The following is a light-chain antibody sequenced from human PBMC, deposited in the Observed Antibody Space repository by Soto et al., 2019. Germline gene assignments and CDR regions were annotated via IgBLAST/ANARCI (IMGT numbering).Light chain of an antibody. Sequence: ETVMTQSPATLYVSPGERVTLSCRASQSVSSKSAWYQQKPGQPPRLLIYDTSTRATGIPARFSGSGSETEFTLTISSLQSGDFAIYYCQQYSNWPPWTFGQGTRVEVK. CDR1: QSVSSK. CDR3: QQYSNWPPWT. V-gene: IGKV3-15*01. CDR2: DTS. J-gene: IGKJ1*01.